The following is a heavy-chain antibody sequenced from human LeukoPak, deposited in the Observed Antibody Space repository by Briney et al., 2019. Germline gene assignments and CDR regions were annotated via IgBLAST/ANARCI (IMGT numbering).Heavy chain of an antibody. D-gene: IGHD6-19*01. Sequence: ASVKVSCKASGYTFTSYYMHWVRQAPGQGLEWMGIISPSGGSTSYAQKFQGRVTMTRDTSTSTVYMELSSLRSEDTAVYYCAREAVAGPLQHWGQGTLVTVSS. V-gene: IGHV1-46*01. CDR3: AREAVAGPLQH. CDR2: ISPSGGST. J-gene: IGHJ1*01. CDR1: GYTFTSYY.